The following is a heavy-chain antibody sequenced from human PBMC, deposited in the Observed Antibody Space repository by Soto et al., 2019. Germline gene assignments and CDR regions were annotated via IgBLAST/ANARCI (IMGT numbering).Heavy chain of an antibody. Sequence: EVQLMESGGGWVQPGGSLRLSCAASGFIFSDDYMDGVRQVPGTGLDWVGRTRNKVNSFSAEYAASVKGRFSIYRDASKDSMYLQMNSLKSEDTAVYYCARDTGGSYDYWGQGDLVTVSS. J-gene: IGHJ4*02. CDR1: GFIFSDDY. V-gene: IGHV3-72*01. CDR3: ARDTGGSYDY. CDR2: TRNKVNSFSA. D-gene: IGHD3-16*01.